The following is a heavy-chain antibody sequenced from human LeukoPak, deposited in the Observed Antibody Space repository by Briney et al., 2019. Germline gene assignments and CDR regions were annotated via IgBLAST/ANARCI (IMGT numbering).Heavy chain of an antibody. J-gene: IGHJ4*02. CDR3: ARGNRAGYYFDY. Sequence: PSETLSLTCADYGGSFSDSYWSWIRQAPGKGLEWIGEIIRSGITNYNPSLKSRATTSIDTSKNQFSLTLSSVTAADTAVYFCARGNRAGYYFDYWGQGTLVTVSS. V-gene: IGHV4-34*01. D-gene: IGHD5-24*01. CDR1: GGSFSDSY. CDR2: IIRSGIT.